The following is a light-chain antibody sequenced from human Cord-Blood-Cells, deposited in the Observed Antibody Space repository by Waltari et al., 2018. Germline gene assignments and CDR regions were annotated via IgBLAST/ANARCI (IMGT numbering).Light chain of an antibody. CDR1: SSDVGRYNL. CDR3: CSYAGSSTWV. V-gene: IGLV2-23*01. Sequence: QSALTQPASVSGSPGQSITISCTGTSSDVGRYNLVSWYQQHPGKAPKLMIYEGSKRPSGVSNRFSGSKFGNTASLTISVLQAEDEADYYCCSYAGSSTWVFGGGTKLTVL. CDR2: EGS. J-gene: IGLJ3*02.